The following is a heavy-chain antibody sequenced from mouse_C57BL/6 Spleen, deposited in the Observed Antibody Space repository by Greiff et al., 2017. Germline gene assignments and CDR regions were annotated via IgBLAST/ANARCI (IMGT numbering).Heavy chain of an antibody. Sequence: EVKLVESEGGLVQPGSSMKLSCTASGFTFSDYYMAWVRQVPEKGLEWVANINYDGSSTYYLDSLKSRFIISRDNAKNIIYLQMSSRKSEDTATYYCARDRRYGNYGGYFDVWGTGTTVTVSS. J-gene: IGHJ1*03. CDR3: ARDRRYGNYGGYFDV. CDR1: GFTFSDYY. CDR2: INYDGSST. D-gene: IGHD2-10*02. V-gene: IGHV5-16*01.